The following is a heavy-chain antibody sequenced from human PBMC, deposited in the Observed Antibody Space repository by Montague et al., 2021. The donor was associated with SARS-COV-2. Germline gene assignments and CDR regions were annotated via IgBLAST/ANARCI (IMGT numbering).Heavy chain of an antibody. J-gene: IGHJ6*02. D-gene: IGHD4/OR15-4a*01. CDR1: GGSISSYY. Sequence: SETLSLTCTVSGGSISSYYWSWIRQPAGKGLEWIGRIYPSGSTKXXPSLKSRVTMSVDTSKNQFSLKLSSVTAADTAVYYCARDHMTILFMAYYYGMDVWGQGTTVTVSS. CDR2: IYPSGST. V-gene: IGHV4-4*07. CDR3: ARDHMTILFMAYYYGMDV.